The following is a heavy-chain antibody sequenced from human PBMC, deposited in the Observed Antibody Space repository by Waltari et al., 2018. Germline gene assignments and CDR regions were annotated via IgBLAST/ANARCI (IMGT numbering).Heavy chain of an antibody. V-gene: IGHV1-3*01. D-gene: IGHD3-10*01. CDR3: ARLYYYGSGSYPNDAVEI. J-gene: IGHJ3*02. CDR1: GYTFTSYA. Sequence: QVQLVQSGAEVKKPGASVKVSCKASGYTFTSYAMHWVRQAPGQRLGWMGWINAGNGNTKYSQKFQGRVTITRDTAASRAYMELSSLRSEDTAVYYCARLYYYGSGSYPNDAVEIWGQGTMVPVSS. CDR2: INAGNGNT.